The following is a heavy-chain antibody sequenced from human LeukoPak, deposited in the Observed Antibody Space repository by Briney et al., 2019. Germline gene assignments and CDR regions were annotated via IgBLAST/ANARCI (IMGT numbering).Heavy chain of an antibody. D-gene: IGHD3-10*01. CDR3: ATGSGSYSPDYYYHGMDV. CDR2: IYSGGST. J-gene: IGHJ6*02. V-gene: IGHV3-66*01. CDR1: GFTVSSNY. Sequence: GGSLRLSCAASGFTVSSNYMSWVRQAPGKGLEWVSVIYSGGSTYYADSVKGRFTISRDNSKNTLYLQMNSLRAEDTAVYYCATGSGSYSPDYYYHGMDVWGQGTTVTVSS.